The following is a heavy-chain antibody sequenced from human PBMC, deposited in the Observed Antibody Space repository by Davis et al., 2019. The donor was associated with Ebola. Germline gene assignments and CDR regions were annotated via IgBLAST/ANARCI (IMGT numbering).Heavy chain of an antibody. CDR3: ATTQWLREFDN. Sequence: GESLKISCAASDFTVSSNHMSWVRQAPGKGLEWVSVIYDHSTAYADSVRCRFIISRDKSNNTLYLEMNSMRVDDTAVYYCATTQWLREFDNWGQGTLVTVSS. J-gene: IGHJ4*02. CDR2: IYDHST. V-gene: IGHV3-53*05. D-gene: IGHD6-19*01. CDR1: DFTVSSNH.